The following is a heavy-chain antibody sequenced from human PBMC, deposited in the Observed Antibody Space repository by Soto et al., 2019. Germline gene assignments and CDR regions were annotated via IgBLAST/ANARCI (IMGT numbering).Heavy chain of an antibody. CDR3: ASTYCTNGVCDVYYGMDV. CDR1: GGTFSSYA. Sequence: QVQLVQSGAEVKKPGSSVKVSCTASGGTFSSYAISWVRQAPGQGLEWMGGIIPIFGTANYAQKFQGRVTITADESTGTAYMELSSLRSEDTAVSSCASTYCTNGVCDVYYGMDVWGHGTTVTVSS. V-gene: IGHV1-69*01. CDR2: IIPIFGTA. J-gene: IGHJ6*02. D-gene: IGHD2-8*01.